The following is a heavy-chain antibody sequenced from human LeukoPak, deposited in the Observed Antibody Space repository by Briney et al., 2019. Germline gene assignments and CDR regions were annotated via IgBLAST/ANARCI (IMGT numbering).Heavy chain of an antibody. V-gene: IGHV3-11*01. D-gene: IGHD1-26*01. J-gene: IGHJ4*02. CDR2: ITSSGDFV. CDR3: AREARATPDF. CDR1: GFRFSGHY. Sequence: TGGSLRLSCAASGFRFSGHYMSWIRQAPGKGLEWISYITSSGDFVNYADSVKGRFTISRDSAKNSLYLQMNSLRAEDTAVYYCAREARATPDFWGQGTVVTVSS.